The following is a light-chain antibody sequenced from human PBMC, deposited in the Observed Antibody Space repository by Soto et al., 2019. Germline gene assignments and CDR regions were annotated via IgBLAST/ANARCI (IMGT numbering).Light chain of an antibody. J-gene: IGKJ5*01. CDR2: GAS. Sequence: EIVMTQSPATLSVSPGERPTLSCRASQSVGGNLAWYQQTPGQAPMLLIYGASTRATGIPARFSGSGSGTEFTLTISSLQSEDFAVYYCQQYQSWPITFGQGTRLEI. CDR3: QQYQSWPIT. V-gene: IGKV3-15*01. CDR1: QSVGGN.